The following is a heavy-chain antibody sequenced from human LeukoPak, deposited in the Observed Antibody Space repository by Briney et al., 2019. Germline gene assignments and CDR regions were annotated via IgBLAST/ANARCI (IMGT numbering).Heavy chain of an antibody. CDR1: GFTFSSYG. CDR2: ISYDGSNK. CDR3: AKDRVTYSSTVYYGMDV. D-gene: IGHD6-13*01. Sequence: PGGSLRLSCAASGFTFSSYGMHWVRQAPGKGLEWVAVISYDGSNKYYADSVKARFTISRDNSKNTLYLQMNSLRAEDTAVYYCAKDRVTYSSTVYYGMDVWGQGTTVTVSS. J-gene: IGHJ6*02. V-gene: IGHV3-30*18.